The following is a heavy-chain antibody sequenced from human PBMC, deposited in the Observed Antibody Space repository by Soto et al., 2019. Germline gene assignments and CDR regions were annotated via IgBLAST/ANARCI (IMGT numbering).Heavy chain of an antibody. Sequence: ASVTVSCKASGSTFPSYGIIWVRQAPGKGLEWMGGFDPEDGETIYAQKFQGRVTMTEDTSTDTAYMELSSLRSEDTAVYYCATGIYGSGSYAFDIWGQGTMVTVSS. V-gene: IGHV1-24*01. CDR1: GSTFPSYG. D-gene: IGHD3-10*01. CDR3: ATGIYGSGSYAFDI. CDR2: FDPEDGET. J-gene: IGHJ3*02.